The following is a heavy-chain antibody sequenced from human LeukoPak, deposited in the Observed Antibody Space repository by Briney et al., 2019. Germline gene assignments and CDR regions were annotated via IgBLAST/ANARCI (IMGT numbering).Heavy chain of an antibody. D-gene: IGHD2-8*01. CDR3: ARAGYASFYYYYTDV. J-gene: IGHJ6*03. Sequence: GGSLRLSCAASGFTFSSYWMSWVRQAPGKGLEWVANIKQDGSEKYYVDSVKGRFTISRDNAKNSLYLQMNSLRAEDTAVYYCARAGYASFYYYYTDVWGKGTTVTISS. CDR2: IKQDGSEK. V-gene: IGHV3-7*03. CDR1: GFTFSSYW.